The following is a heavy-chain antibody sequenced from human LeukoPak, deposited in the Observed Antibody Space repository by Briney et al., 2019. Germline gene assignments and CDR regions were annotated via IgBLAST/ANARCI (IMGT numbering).Heavy chain of an antibody. V-gene: IGHV3-30*18. J-gene: IGHJ3*02. CDR3: AKGVPTMTTLDVVDI. CDR2: ISDDGSNK. Sequence: GGSLRLPCAASGFTFSNSAMHWVRQAPGKGLEWVAVISDDGSNKYHADSVKGRFTISRDNSKNTLYLQMNSLRAEDTAVYYCAKGVPTMTTLDVVDIWGQGTMVTVSS. D-gene: IGHD4-17*01. CDR1: GFTFSNSA.